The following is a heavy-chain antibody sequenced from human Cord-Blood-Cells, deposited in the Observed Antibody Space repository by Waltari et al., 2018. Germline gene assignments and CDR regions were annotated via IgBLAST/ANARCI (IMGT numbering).Heavy chain of an antibody. D-gene: IGHD2-21*01. CDR3: ARNTCGGDCHSDY. Sequence: QVQLVQSGAEVKKPGASVKVSCKASGYTFTGYYMPWVRQAPGQGREWMGWINPNSGGTNYAQKFQGRVTMTRDTSISTAYMELSRLRSDDTAVYYCARNTCGGDCHSDYWGQGTLVTVSS. CDR2: INPNSGGT. J-gene: IGHJ4*02. V-gene: IGHV1-2*02. CDR1: GYTFTGYY.